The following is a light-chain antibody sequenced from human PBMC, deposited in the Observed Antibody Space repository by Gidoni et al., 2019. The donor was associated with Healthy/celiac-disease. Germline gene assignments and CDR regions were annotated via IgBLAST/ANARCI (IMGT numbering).Light chain of an antibody. J-gene: IGKJ4*01. Sequence: ILMTQPPISLPVTPGEPASIPCRSSQSLLHSNGYNYLDWYLQKPGQSPQLLIYLGSNRASGVPDRFSGSGSGTDFTLKISRVEAEDVGVYYCMQALQTPTFGGGTKVEIK. V-gene: IGKV2-28*01. CDR3: MQALQTPT. CDR2: LGS. CDR1: QSLLHSNGYNY.